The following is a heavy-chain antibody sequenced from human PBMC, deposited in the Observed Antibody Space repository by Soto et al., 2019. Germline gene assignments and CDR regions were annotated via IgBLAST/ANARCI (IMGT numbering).Heavy chain of an antibody. CDR1: GGSISSYY. J-gene: IGHJ5*02. CDR2: IYYSGST. Sequence: PSETLSLTCTVSGGSISSYYWSWIRQPPGKGLEWIGYIYYSGSTNYNPSLKSRVTISVDTSKNQFSLKLSSVTAADTAVYYCARHLQYQLSRRWFDPWGQGTLVTVSS. V-gene: IGHV4-59*08. D-gene: IGHD2-2*01. CDR3: ARHLQYQLSRRWFDP.